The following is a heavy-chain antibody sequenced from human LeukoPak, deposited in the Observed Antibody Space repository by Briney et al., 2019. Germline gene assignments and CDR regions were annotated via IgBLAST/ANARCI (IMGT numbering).Heavy chain of an antibody. D-gene: IGHD2-2*02. CDR2: ISYDGSKK. Sequence: GGSLRLSCAASRFTFSNYEMHWVRQTPGKGLEWVAVISYDGSKKNYADSVKGRFTISRDNSKNTLYLQMNSLKTEDTAVYYCNTAQGGGFDHWGQGTLATVSS. CDR1: RFTFSNYE. CDR3: NTAQGGGFDH. J-gene: IGHJ4*02. V-gene: IGHV3-30-3*01.